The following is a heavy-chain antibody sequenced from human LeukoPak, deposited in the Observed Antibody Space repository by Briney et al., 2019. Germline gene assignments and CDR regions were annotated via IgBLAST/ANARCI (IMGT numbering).Heavy chain of an antibody. CDR2: IIPIFGTA. V-gene: IGHV1-69*13. CDR1: GGTFSSYA. D-gene: IGHD4-17*01. Sequence: ASVKVSCKNSGGTFSSYAISWVRQAPGQGLEWMGGIIPIFGTANYAQKFQGRVTITADESTSTAYMELSSLRSEDTAVYYCARDPIYGDYTRGREEYNWFDPWGQGTLVTVSS. J-gene: IGHJ5*02. CDR3: ARDPIYGDYTRGREEYNWFDP.